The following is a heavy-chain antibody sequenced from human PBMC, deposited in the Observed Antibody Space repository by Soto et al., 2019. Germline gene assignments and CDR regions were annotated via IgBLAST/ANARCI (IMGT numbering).Heavy chain of an antibody. CDR1: GYTFTSYG. J-gene: IGHJ4*02. CDR3: AIAEMCGGEIDRNDY. CDR2: ISAYNGNT. Sequence: ASVKVSCKASGYTFTSYGISWVRQAPGQGLEWMGWISAYNGNTNYAQKLQGRVTMTTDTSTSTAYMELRRLRSEDTAVYYCAIAEMCGGEIDRNDYWGQGTLVTVSS. D-gene: IGHD2-21*01. V-gene: IGHV1-18*04.